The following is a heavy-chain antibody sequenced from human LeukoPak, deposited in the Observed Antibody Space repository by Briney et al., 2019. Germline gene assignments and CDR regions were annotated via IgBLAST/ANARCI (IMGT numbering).Heavy chain of an antibody. J-gene: IGHJ4*02. CDR3: ARVRFRGDY. Sequence: GGSLRLSCAASGFTFSSYWMNWVRQAPGKGLEWVANIKQDGSEKYYVDSVKGRFTISRDNAKNSLYLQMNSLRAGDTAVYCCARVRFRGDYWGRGTLLTVS. D-gene: IGHD1-26*01. CDR2: IKQDGSEK. CDR1: GFTFSSYW. V-gene: IGHV3-7*01.